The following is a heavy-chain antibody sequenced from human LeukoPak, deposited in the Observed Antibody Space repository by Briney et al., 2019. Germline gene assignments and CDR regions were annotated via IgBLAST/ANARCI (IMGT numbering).Heavy chain of an antibody. D-gene: IGHD6-19*01. Sequence: SETLSLTCTVSGRSLDSGNFYWSWIRQPPGTGLEWIGYIYFSGNTYYNPSLKSRVTISLDMSKNQFSLKLSSVTAADTAVYYCAREIAVAGSAFGIWGQGTMVAVSS. CDR3: AREIAVAGSAFGI. CDR1: GRSLDSGNFY. CDR2: IYFSGNT. J-gene: IGHJ3*02. V-gene: IGHV4-30-4*08.